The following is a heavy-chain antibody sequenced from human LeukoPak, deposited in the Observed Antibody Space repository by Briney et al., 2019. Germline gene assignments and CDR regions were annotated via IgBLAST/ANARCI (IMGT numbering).Heavy chain of an antibody. CDR3: ARGVTVTYFDY. J-gene: IGHJ4*02. CDR1: GGSFSGYY. D-gene: IGHD4-17*01. V-gene: IGHV4-34*01. CDR2: INHSGST. Sequence: PSETLSLTCAAYGGSFSGYYWSWIRQPPGKGLEWIGEINHSGSTNYNPSLKSRVTISVDTSKNQFSLKLSSVTAADTAVYYCARGVTVTYFDYWGQGTLVTVSS.